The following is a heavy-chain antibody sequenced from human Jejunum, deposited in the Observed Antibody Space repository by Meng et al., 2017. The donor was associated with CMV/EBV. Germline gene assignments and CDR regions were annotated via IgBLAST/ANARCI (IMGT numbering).Heavy chain of an antibody. CDR1: LTFGSHW. J-gene: IGHJ6*02. CDR3: ARIYDYGGAHYGMDV. V-gene: IGHV3-7*01. D-gene: IGHD4/OR15-4a*01. Sequence: LTFGSHWMAGVRQAPGKGMEWVANVRHDVDEKYYVGSVKGRFTVSRDNGKNSLYLQMNSLRAEDTAVYYCARIYDYGGAHYGMDVWGQGTTVTVSS. CDR2: VRHDVDEK.